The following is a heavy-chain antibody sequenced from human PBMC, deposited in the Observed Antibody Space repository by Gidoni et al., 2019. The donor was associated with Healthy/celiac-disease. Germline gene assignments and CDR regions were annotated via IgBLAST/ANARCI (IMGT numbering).Heavy chain of an antibody. CDR1: GFTLGDYA. Sequence: EVQLVESGGGLVQPGRSLSLSCTAAGFTLGDYAMRWVRQAPGTGLEWVGFIRRKAYGGTTEYAASVKGRFTISRDDSKSIAYLQMNSLKTEDTAVYYCTRDYLTAVAGTDYYYYGMDVWGQGTTVTVSS. CDR3: TRDYLTAVAGTDYYYYGMDV. D-gene: IGHD6-19*01. V-gene: IGHV3-49*04. J-gene: IGHJ6*02. CDR2: IRRKAYGGTT.